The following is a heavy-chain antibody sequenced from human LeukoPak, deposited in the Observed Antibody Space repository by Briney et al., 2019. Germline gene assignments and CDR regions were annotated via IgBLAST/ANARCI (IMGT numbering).Heavy chain of an antibody. Sequence: GGSLRLSCAASGFTVSSNYMTWVRQAPGQGLEWVSVIYFGGTTYYADSVKGRFTISRDNSKNTLYLQMNSLRDEDTAMYYCTKDIAWGQGTLVTVSS. D-gene: IGHD1-26*01. J-gene: IGHJ5*02. CDR1: GFTVSSNY. CDR2: IYFGGTT. CDR3: TKDIA. V-gene: IGHV3-66*01.